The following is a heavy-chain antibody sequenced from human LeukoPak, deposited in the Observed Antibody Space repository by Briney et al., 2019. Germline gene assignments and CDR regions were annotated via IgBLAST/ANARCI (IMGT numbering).Heavy chain of an antibody. V-gene: IGHV3-30*04. D-gene: IGHD5-24*01. CDR1: GFNFDNFA. CDR2: ISHDGRTE. Sequence: GGSLRLSCVVSGFNFDNFAMHWVRQPLGKGLEWVAVISHDGRTEYYADSMKGRITISRDNSKNTLFLQMNNLRSEDTAVYFCARPSPPGDGYNPPDHWGQGTLVTVSS. CDR3: ARPSPPGDGYNPPDH. J-gene: IGHJ4*02.